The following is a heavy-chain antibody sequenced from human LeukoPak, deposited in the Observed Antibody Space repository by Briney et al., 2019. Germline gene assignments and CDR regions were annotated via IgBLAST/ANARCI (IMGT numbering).Heavy chain of an antibody. D-gene: IGHD6-6*01. J-gene: IGHJ6*03. CDR1: GFTFSSYS. CDR2: ISSSGGTI. V-gene: IGHV3-48*01. Sequence: GGSLRLSCAASGFTFSSYSMNWVRQAPGKGLEWVSYISSSGGTIYYADSVKGRFTISRDNAKNSLYLQMNSLRAEDTAVYYCARGLAARRIVRYYHYMDVWGKGTTVTVSS. CDR3: ARGLAARRIVRYYHYMDV.